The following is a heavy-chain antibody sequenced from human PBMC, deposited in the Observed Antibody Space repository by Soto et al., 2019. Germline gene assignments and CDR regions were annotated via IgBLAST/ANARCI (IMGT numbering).Heavy chain of an antibody. V-gene: IGHV3-15*07. D-gene: IGHD1-26*01. J-gene: IGHJ6*02. CDR1: GFTFSNAW. Sequence: PGGSLRLSCAASGFTFSNAWMNWVCQAPGKGLEWVGRIKSKTDGGTTDYAAPVKGRFTISGDDSKNTLYLQMNSLKTEDTAVYYCTTEDTGGVYYYGMDVWGQGTTVTVSS. CDR2: IKSKTDGGTT. CDR3: TTEDTGGVYYYGMDV.